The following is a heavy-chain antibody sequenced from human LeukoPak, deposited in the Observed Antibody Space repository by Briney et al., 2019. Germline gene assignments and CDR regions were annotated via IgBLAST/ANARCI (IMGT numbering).Heavy chain of an antibody. J-gene: IGHJ4*02. D-gene: IGHD6-6*01. CDR3: ARGRGFASSSYYFDY. CDR2: ISSSGTT. Sequence: SETLSLTCTVSGGSISSYYWSWIRQPAGKGLEWIGRISSSGTTNYNPSLRSRVTMSVDTSKNQFSLKVSSVTAADTAVCYCARGRGFASSSYYFDYWGQGTLVTVSS. CDR1: GGSISSYY. V-gene: IGHV4-4*07.